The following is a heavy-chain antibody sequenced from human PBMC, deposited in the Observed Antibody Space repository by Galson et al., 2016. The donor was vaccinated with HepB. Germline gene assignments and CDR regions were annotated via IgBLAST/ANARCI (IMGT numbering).Heavy chain of an antibody. D-gene: IGHD2-15*01. CDR1: GHTFTSYA. V-gene: IGHV1-3*01. CDR3: ARYVPRGCGGGSCYSAFDY. J-gene: IGHJ4*02. CDR2: INAGNGNT. Sequence: SVKVSCKASGHTFTSYAMHWVRQTPGQRLEWMGWINAGNGNTKYSQKFQGRVTITRDTSASTAYTELSSLTSEDTALYYCARYVPRGCGGGSCYSAFDYWGQGTPVTVSS.